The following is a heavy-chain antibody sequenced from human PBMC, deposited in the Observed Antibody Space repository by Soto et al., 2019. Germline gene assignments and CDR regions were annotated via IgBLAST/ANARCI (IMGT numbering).Heavy chain of an antibody. CDR2: ISYDGSNK. Sequence: AGGALRLSCAASGFTFSSYAMHWVRPAPGKGLEWVAVISYDGSNKYYADSVKGRFTISRDDSKNTLYLQMNSLRAEDTAVYYCARDHDFWHAFDIWGQGTMVTVSS. V-gene: IGHV3-30-3*01. J-gene: IGHJ3*02. D-gene: IGHD3-3*01. CDR1: GFTFSSYA. CDR3: ARDHDFWHAFDI.